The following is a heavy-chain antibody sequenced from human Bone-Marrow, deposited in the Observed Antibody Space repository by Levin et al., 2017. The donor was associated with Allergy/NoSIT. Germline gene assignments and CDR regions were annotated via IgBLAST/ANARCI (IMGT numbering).Heavy chain of an antibody. Sequence: KISCKASGGTFSSYAISWVRQAPGQGLEWMGGIIPIFGTANYAQKFQGRVTITADESTSTSYMELSSLRSEDTAVYYCARDMGNDDGYWGQGTLVTVSS. CDR2: IIPIFGTA. V-gene: IGHV1-69*01. CDR3: ARDMGNDDGY. CDR1: GGTFSSYA. D-gene: IGHD1-1*01. J-gene: IGHJ4*02.